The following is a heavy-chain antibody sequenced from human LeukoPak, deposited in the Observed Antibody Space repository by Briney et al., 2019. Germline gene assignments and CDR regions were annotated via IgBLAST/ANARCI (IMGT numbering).Heavy chain of an antibody. D-gene: IGHD5-24*01. CDR2: ISNSGSST. V-gene: IGHV3-11*04. CDR1: GFTFTEYY. J-gene: IGHJ3*02. Sequence: GGSLRLSCAASGFTFTEYYMSWIREARGKGGEGVSYISNSGSSTYYAESVKGRFTISRDIAKTSLYLQMNSLRAEDTAVYSCARGRDGYNSGAFDIWGQGTMVTVSS. CDR3: ARGRDGYNSGAFDI.